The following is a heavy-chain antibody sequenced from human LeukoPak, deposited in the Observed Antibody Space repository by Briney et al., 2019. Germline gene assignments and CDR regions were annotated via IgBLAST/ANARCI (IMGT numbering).Heavy chain of an antibody. Sequence: GRSLRLSCVAPGFTFSNYGMHWVRQVPGKKLEWVAVISYDGSNKYYADSVKGRFTISRDNSKNTLYLQMNSLRAEDTAVYYCAKEGDTAMGDYWGQGTLVTVSS. J-gene: IGHJ4*02. V-gene: IGHV3-30*18. D-gene: IGHD5-18*01. CDR2: ISYDGSNK. CDR1: GFTFSNYG. CDR3: AKEGDTAMGDY.